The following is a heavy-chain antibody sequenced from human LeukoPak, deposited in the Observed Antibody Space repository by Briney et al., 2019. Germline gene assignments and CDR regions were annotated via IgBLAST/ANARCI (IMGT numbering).Heavy chain of an antibody. V-gene: IGHV3-7*01. CDR1: GFTFSSYW. J-gene: IGHJ4*02. Sequence: PGGSLRLSCAASGFTFSSYWMSWVRQAPGKGLEWVANIKQDGSEKYYVDSVKGRFTISRDNAKNSLYLQMNSLRAEDTAVYYCARTNYDFWSGYGGYDDYWGQGTLVTVSS. CDR3: ARTNYDFWSGYGGYDDY. CDR2: IKQDGSEK. D-gene: IGHD3-3*01.